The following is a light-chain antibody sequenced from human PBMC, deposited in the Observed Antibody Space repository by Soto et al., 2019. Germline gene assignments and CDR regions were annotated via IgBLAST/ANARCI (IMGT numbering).Light chain of an antibody. Sequence: QSALTQPASVSGSPGQSITISCSGTISDIETYSLVSWYQQHPGQAPKLLIYEVTKRPSGISDRFFGSKSGNTASLTIYDLRPEDEADYHCASFAGRNTFVFGAGTKLTAL. J-gene: IGLJ1*01. V-gene: IGLV2-23*02. CDR1: ISDIETYSL. CDR2: EVT. CDR3: ASFAGRNTFV.